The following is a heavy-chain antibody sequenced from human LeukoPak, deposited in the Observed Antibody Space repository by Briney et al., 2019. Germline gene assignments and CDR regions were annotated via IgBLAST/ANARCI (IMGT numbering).Heavy chain of an antibody. CDR3: AKDAEIAAAGHFHWFDP. J-gene: IGHJ5*02. D-gene: IGHD6-13*01. V-gene: IGHV3-9*01. CDR1: GFTFDDYA. CDR2: ISWNSGSI. Sequence: GGSLRLSCAASGFTFDDYAMHWVRQAPGKGLEWVSGISWNSGSIGYADSVKGRFTISRDNAKNSLYLQMNSLRAEDTALYYRAKDAEIAAAGHFHWFDPWGQGTLVTVSS.